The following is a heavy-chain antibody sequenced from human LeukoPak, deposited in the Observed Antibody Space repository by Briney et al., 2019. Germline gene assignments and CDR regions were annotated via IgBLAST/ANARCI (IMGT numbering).Heavy chain of an antibody. J-gene: IGHJ4*02. CDR1: GYTFTGYY. D-gene: IGHD3-22*01. CDR3: ARDGYYYDSSGYPYGFDY. V-gene: IGHV1-2*02. Sequence: GASVKVSCKASGYTFTGYYMHWVRQAPGQGLEWMGWINPNSGGTNYAQKFQGRVTMTRDTSISTAYMELSRPRSDDTAVYYCARDGYYYDSSGYPYGFDYWGQGTLVTVSS. CDR2: INPNSGGT.